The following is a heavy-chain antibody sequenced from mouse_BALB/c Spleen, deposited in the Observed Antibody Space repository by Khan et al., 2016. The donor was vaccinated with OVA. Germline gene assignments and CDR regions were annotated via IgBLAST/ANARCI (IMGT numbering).Heavy chain of an antibody. V-gene: IGHV5-6*01. CDR2: ISSGGSYT. J-gene: IGHJ2*01. CDR3: ARQGDYYGSRNYFDC. Sequence: EVELVESGGDLVKPGGSLKLSCAASGFTFSNYGMSWVRQTPDKRLEWFANISSGGSYTYSPDSVKGRFIFFRDNAKKTLYLQMTSMKSEDTARYSSARQGDYYGSRNYFDCWSQGTTLTVS. D-gene: IGHD1-1*01. CDR1: GFTFSNYG.